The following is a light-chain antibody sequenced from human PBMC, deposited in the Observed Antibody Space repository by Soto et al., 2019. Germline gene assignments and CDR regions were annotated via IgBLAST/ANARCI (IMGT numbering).Light chain of an antibody. CDR3: QQRSNWIT. J-gene: IGKJ5*01. V-gene: IGKV3-11*01. Sequence: EIVLTQSPATLSLSPGEGATLSCRARRSVSSYLAWYQQKPGQAPRLLIYDASNRATGIPARFSGSGSGTDFTLTIISLEPEDFAVYYCQQRSNWITFGQGTRLEIK. CDR1: RSVSSY. CDR2: DAS.